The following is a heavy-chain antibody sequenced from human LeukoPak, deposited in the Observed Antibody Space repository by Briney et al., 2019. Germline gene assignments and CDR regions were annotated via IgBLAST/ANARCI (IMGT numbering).Heavy chain of an antibody. CDR2: IIPILGTA. D-gene: IGHD2-2*01. CDR1: GGTFSSYA. V-gene: IGHV1-69*05. J-gene: IGHJ6*03. CDR3: AGVVVPAAMRYYYYYIDV. Sequence: SVKVSCKASGGTFSSYAISWVRQAPGQGLEWMGGIIPILGTANYAQKFQGRVTITTDESTSTAYMELSSLRSEDTAVYYCAGVVVPAAMRYYYYYIDVWGKGTTVTVSS.